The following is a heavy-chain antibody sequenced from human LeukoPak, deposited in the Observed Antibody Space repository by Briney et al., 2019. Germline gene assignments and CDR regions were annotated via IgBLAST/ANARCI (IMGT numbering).Heavy chain of an antibody. Sequence: GGSLRLSCAASGFTFSGFSMSWVRQSPTKGLEWVANIKQDGSEKYYVDSVKGRFTISRDNAKNSLYLQMNSLRAEDTAVYYCARGIAAAADFDYWGQGTLVTVSS. V-gene: IGHV3-7*03. CDR3: ARGIAAAADFDY. CDR2: IKQDGSEK. CDR1: GFTFSGFS. J-gene: IGHJ4*02. D-gene: IGHD6-13*01.